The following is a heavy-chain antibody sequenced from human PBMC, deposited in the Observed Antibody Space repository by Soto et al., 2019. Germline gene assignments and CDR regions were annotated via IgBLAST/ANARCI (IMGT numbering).Heavy chain of an antibody. CDR2: IWYDGSNK. J-gene: IGHJ4*02. D-gene: IGHD3-22*01. CDR3: ARDQYYYDSSGCYFDY. Sequence: PGGSLRLSCAASGFTFSSYGMHWVRQAPGKGLEWVAVIWYDGSNKYYADSVKGRFTISRDNSKNTLYLQMNSLRAEDTAVYYCARDQYYYDSSGCYFDYWGQGTLVTVSS. CDR1: GFTFSSYG. V-gene: IGHV3-33*01.